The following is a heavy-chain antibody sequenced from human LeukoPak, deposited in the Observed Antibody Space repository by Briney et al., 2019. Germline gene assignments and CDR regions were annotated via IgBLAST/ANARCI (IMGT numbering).Heavy chain of an antibody. CDR3: ARYVVYGSGKYYFDY. V-gene: IGHV4-39*01. CDR1: GGSISSSNYY. J-gene: IGHJ4*02. CDR2: INCSGST. D-gene: IGHD3-10*01. Sequence: SETLSLTCTVSGGSISSSNYYWSWIRQPPGKELEWIASINCSGSTYYNPSLKSPVTISVDTSKNQFSLRLSSVTAADTAVYFCARYVVYGSGKYYFDYWGQGSLVTVSS.